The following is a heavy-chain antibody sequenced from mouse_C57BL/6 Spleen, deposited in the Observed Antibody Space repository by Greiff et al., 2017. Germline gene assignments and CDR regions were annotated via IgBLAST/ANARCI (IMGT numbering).Heavy chain of an antibody. CDR1: GFTFSDYG. Sequence: EVQVVESGGGLVKPGGSLKISCAASGFTFSDYGMHWIRQAQGKRLEWVAYISSDSSTIYYAETVKGRFTISRDNAKNTLFLPMTRLRSEETSKYYCAREIFSTTVVRTYFEVWGTGTTVTVSS. J-gene: IGHJ1*03. CDR2: ISSDSSTI. D-gene: IGHD1-1*01. V-gene: IGHV5-17*01. CDR3: AREIFSTTVVRTYFEV.